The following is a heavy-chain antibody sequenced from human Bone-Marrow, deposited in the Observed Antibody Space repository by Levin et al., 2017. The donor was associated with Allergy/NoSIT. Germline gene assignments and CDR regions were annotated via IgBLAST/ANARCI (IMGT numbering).Heavy chain of an antibody. J-gene: IGHJ4*02. CDR2: ISDDGRDK. V-gene: IGHV3-30*04. CDR1: AFTFSTYP. D-gene: IGHD6-13*01. CDR3: ARDGVIAAATYYFDY. Sequence: QSGGSLRLSCAASAFTFSTYPIHWVRQAPGKGLEWVAVISDDGRDKHYADSVKGRFTISRDNSKNTLYLQMNSLGAEDTAVYHCARDGVIAAATYYFDYWGQGTLVTVSS.